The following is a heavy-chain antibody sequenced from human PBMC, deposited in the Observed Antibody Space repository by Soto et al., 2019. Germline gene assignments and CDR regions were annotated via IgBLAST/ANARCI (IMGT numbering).Heavy chain of an antibody. CDR3: AKVYCSGGSCYPFYFDY. CDR2: ISGSGGST. Sequence: PGGSLRLSCAASGFTLSSYAMSWVRQAPGKGLEWVSAISGSGGSTYYADSVKGRFTISRDNSKNTLYLQMNSLRAEDTAVYYCAKVYCSGGSCYPFYFDYWGQGTLVTVS. V-gene: IGHV3-23*01. J-gene: IGHJ4*02. CDR1: GFTLSSYA. D-gene: IGHD2-15*01.